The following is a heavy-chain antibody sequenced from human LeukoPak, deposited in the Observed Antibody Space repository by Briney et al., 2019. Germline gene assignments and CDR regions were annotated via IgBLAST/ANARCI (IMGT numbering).Heavy chain of an antibody. J-gene: IGHJ4*02. Sequence: GGSLRLSCAASGFTFSSYGMHWVRQAPGKGLEWVAVIWYDGSNKYYADSVKGRFTISRDNSKNTLYLQMNSLRAEDTAVYYCARGIAAAGTWLDYRGQGTLVTVSS. CDR1: GFTFSSYG. CDR2: IWYDGSNK. D-gene: IGHD6-13*01. V-gene: IGHV3-33*01. CDR3: ARGIAAAGTWLDY.